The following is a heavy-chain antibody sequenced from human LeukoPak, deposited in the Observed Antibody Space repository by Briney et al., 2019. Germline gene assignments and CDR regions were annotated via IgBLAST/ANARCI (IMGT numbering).Heavy chain of an antibody. CDR3: ARVRVYYDSSGFDY. J-gene: IGHJ4*02. V-gene: IGHV3-30-3*01. CDR1: GFTFSSYA. D-gene: IGHD3-22*01. CDR2: ISYDGSNK. Sequence: GGSLRLSCAASGFTFSSYAMHWVRQAPGKGLEWVAVISYDGSNKYYADSVKGRFTISRDNSKNTLYLQMNSLRAEDTAVYYCARVRVYYDSSGFDYWGQGTLVTVSS.